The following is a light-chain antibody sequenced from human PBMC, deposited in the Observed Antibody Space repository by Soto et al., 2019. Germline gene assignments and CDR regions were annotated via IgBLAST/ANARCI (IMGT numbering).Light chain of an antibody. CDR1: QAIRND. CDR3: LQHNNYPWT. V-gene: IGKV1-17*01. J-gene: IGKJ1*01. Sequence: DIQMTQSPSSLSASLGDRVTITCRASQAIRNDVGWYQQKPGQDPKRLIYVASRLESGVPSRFSGSGFGTEFILTISSLQPEDFATYYFLQHNNYPWTFGQGTKVEIK. CDR2: VAS.